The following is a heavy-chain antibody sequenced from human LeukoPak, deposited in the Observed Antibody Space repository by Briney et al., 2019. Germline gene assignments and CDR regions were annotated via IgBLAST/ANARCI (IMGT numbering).Heavy chain of an antibody. CDR1: GYTFTAYY. V-gene: IGHV1-2*02. CDR2: INPNSGGT. D-gene: IGHD2-15*01. CDR3: ARDASTRYYYYMDV. J-gene: IGHJ6*03. Sequence: ASVKVSCKASGYTFTAYYMHWVRQAPGQGLEWMGWINPNSGGTKYAQKFQGRVTMTRDTSISTAYMELSRLRSDDTAVYYCARDASTRYYYYMDVWGKGTTVTISS.